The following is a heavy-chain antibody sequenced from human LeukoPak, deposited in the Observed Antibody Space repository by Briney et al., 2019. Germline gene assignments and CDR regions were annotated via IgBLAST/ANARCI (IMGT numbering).Heavy chain of an antibody. CDR2: IYYSGST. CDR1: GGSININTYY. Sequence: SETLSLTCTVSGGSININTYYWGWIRQPPGKGLEWIGSIYYSGSTYYNPSLKSRVTISVDTSKNQFSLKLSSVTAADTAVYYCARASHGWYFDLWGRGTLVTDSS. D-gene: IGHD6-6*01. CDR3: ARASHGWYFDL. J-gene: IGHJ2*01. V-gene: IGHV4-39*07.